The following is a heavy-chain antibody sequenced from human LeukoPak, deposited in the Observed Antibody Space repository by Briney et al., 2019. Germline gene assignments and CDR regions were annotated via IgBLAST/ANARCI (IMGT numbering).Heavy chain of an antibody. Sequence: YPGGSLRLSCAASGFTFSSYWMHWVRHAPGKGLVCVSRINSDGSFTSYADSVKGRFTISRDNAKNTLYLQMNSLRAEDTAVYYCARKGSYGDYSVYWGQGALVTVSS. V-gene: IGHV3-74*01. J-gene: IGHJ4*02. D-gene: IGHD4-17*01. CDR1: GFTFSSYW. CDR2: INSDGSFT. CDR3: ARKGSYGDYSVY.